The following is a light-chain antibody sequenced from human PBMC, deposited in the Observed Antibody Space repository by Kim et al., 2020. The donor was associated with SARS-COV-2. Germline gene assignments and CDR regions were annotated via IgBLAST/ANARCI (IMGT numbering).Light chain of an antibody. Sequence: YELTQPPSVSVSPGQTASITCSGDKLGDKYACWYQQKPGQSPVLVIYQGNKRPSGIPERFSGSNSGNTATLTISGTQAMDEADYYCQAWDSSTFYVFGTGTKVTVL. J-gene: IGLJ1*01. CDR2: QGN. CDR1: KLGDKY. V-gene: IGLV3-1*01. CDR3: QAWDSSTFYV.